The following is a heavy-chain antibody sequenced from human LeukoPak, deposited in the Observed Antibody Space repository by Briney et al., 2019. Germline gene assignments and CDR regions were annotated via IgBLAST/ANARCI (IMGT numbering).Heavy chain of an antibody. CDR1: GYTFTSYY. D-gene: IGHD6-13*01. Sequence: ASVKVSCKSSGYTFTSYYMHCVRQAPGQGLEWMGIINPSGGSTSYAQKFQGRVTMTRDTSTSTVYMELSSLRSEDTAVYYCARVHTAGTKPNPNRDADYWGQGILVTVSS. CDR2: INPSGGST. V-gene: IGHV1-46*01. J-gene: IGHJ4*02. CDR3: ARVHTAGTKPNPNRDADY.